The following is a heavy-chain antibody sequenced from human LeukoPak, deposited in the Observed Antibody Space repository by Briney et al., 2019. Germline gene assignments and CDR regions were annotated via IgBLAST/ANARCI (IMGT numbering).Heavy chain of an antibody. D-gene: IGHD3-9*01. CDR1: GYTLTELS. V-gene: IGHV1-24*01. CDR3: ATARTIAVGNWFDP. Sequence: ASVKVSCKVSGYTLTELSMHWVRQAPGKGLEWMGGFDPEDGETIYAQKFQGRVTMTEDTSTDTAYMELSSLRSEDTAVYYCATARTIAVGNWFDPWGQGTLVTVSS. J-gene: IGHJ5*02. CDR2: FDPEDGET.